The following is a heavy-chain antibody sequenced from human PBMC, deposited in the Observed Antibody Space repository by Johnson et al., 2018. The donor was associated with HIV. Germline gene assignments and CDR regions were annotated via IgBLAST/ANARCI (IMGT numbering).Heavy chain of an antibody. CDR2: ITGCFNNI. Sequence: QVQLVESGGGLVQPGGSLRLSYAASGFTSTASSMCEIRRAPGRGMEWVSYITGCFNNIYYADSVKGRFTISRDNAKNSLYLQRNSLRAEDTAVYYCARDASLRFLEWFDAFDIWGQGTMVTVSS. CDR3: ARDASLRFLEWFDAFDI. J-gene: IGHJ3*02. CDR1: GFTSTASS. D-gene: IGHD3-3*01. V-gene: IGHV3-11*04.